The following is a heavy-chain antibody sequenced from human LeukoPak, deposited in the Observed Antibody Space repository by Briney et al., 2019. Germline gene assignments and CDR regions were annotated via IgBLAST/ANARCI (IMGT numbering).Heavy chain of an antibody. CDR3: ARDGERAIVGATNYYYYYMDV. J-gene: IGHJ6*03. CDR1: GFTFSTYG. V-gene: IGHV3-30*02. D-gene: IGHD1-26*01. Sequence: GGSLRLSCAASGFTFSTYGMHWVRQAPGKGPEWVAFIRYDGSDKYFADSVKGRFTISRDNSKNTLYLQMNSLRADDTAVYYCARDGERAIVGATNYYYYYMDVWGKGTTVTVSS. CDR2: IRYDGSDK.